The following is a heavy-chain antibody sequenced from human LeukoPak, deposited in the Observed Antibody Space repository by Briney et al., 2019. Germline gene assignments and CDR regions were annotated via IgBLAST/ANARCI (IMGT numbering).Heavy chain of an antibody. Sequence: GASVKVSCKASGYTFTSYYMHWVRQAPGQGLEWMGIISPSAGSTTYAQKFQGRLTMTRDTSTSTVYMELSSLRSDDTAVYYCARAGRIVTTNFDYWGQGTLVTVSS. CDR1: GYTFTSYY. CDR2: ISPSAGST. V-gene: IGHV1-46*01. D-gene: IGHD5-12*01. CDR3: ARAGRIVTTNFDY. J-gene: IGHJ4*02.